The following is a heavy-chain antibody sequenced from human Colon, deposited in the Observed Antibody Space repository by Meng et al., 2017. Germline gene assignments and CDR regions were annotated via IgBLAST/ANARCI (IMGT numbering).Heavy chain of an antibody. J-gene: IGHJ4*02. CDR2: IYPGDSDA. V-gene: IGHV5-51*01. D-gene: IGHD2/OR15-2a*01. Sequence: GESLKISCKGSGYSFSSYWIAWVRQMPGKGLEWMGIIYPGDSDARYSASFQGQVTMSVDKSITTAYLEWTSLKASDTATYYCARPGICPSTFCPLDHWGQGTPVTVSS. CDR3: ARPGICPSTFCPLDH. CDR1: GYSFSSYW.